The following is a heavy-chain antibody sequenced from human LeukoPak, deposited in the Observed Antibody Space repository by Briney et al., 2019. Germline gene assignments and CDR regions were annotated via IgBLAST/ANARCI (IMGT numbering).Heavy chain of an antibody. J-gene: IGHJ4*02. D-gene: IGHD6-19*01. V-gene: IGHV3-64D*06. CDR2: IYSDGSRT. CDR3: VKSPGSGWPV. Sequence: GGSLRLSCVASGFTFGKYWMSWVRQAPGKGLEYLSAIYSDGSRTYYADSVKGRFTISRDNSKNTLYFEMSSLRVEDTAVYYCVKSPGSGWPVWGQGTLLTVSS. CDR1: GFTFGKYW.